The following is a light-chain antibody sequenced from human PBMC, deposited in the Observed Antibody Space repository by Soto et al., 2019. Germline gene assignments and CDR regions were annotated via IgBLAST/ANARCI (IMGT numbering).Light chain of an antibody. V-gene: IGLV2-14*03. CDR1: SSDVGTYNY. CDR2: RVI. CDR3: GSYTSATTWV. Sequence: QSALTQPTSVSGSPGQSITISCTGTSSDVGTYNYVSWYQQHPGKSPKLMIYRVINRPSGVSDRFSGSKSGNSASLSISGLQPEDEASYFCGSYTSATTWVFGGGTKLTVL. J-gene: IGLJ3*02.